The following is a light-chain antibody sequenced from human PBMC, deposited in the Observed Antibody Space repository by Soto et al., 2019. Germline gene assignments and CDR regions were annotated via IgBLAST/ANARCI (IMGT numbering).Light chain of an antibody. CDR1: QSVSNNY. V-gene: IGKV3-20*01. Sequence: EVVLTQSPGTLSLSPGETATLSCRASQSVSNNYLAWYQQKPGQAPRLVIYGASSRATGIPDRFSGSGSGTDFTLTISRLEPEDFAVYYCQQYGSSPRTFGQGTKVDIK. J-gene: IGKJ1*01. CDR2: GAS. CDR3: QQYGSSPRT.